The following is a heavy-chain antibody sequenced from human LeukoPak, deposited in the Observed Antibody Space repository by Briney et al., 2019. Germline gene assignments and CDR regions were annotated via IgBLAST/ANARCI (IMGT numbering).Heavy chain of an antibody. CDR1: GGSISSGDYY. V-gene: IGHV4-30-4*01. D-gene: IGHD3-9*01. J-gene: IGHJ4*02. CDR3: ARESDYDILTGSIDY. CDR2: IYYSGST. Sequence: SETLSLTCTVSGGSISSGDYYWSWIRQPPGQGLEWIGYIYYSGSTYYNPSLKSRVTISVDTSKNQFSLKLSSVTAADTAVYYCARESDYDILTGSIDYWGQGTLVTVSS.